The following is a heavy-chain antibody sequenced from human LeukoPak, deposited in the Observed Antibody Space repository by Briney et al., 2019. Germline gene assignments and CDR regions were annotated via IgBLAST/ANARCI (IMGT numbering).Heavy chain of an antibody. D-gene: IGHD2-2*01. V-gene: IGHV1-18*01. J-gene: IGHJ2*01. CDR2: ISAYNGNT. CDR3: ARDLMGYCSSTSCSNWYFAL. CDR1: GCTFTSYG. Sequence: ASVKVSCKASGCTFTSYGISWVRQAPGQGLEWMGWISAYNGNTNYAQKLQGRVTMTTDTSTSTAYMELSSLRSEDTAVYYCARDLMGYCSSTSCSNWYFALWGRGTLVTVSS.